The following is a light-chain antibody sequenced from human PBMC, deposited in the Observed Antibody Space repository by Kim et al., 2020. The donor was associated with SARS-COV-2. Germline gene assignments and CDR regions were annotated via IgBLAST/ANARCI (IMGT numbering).Light chain of an antibody. CDR3: QQYYYSPWT. J-gene: IGKJ1*01. Sequence: ASVGDTVTFTCRASQSVGTWLAWFQQKPGKAPKLLIYDASHLETGVPSRFTGRGSGTEFTLTISSLEPDDFATYYCQQYYYSPWTFGQGTKVEIK. CDR2: DAS. CDR1: QSVGTW. V-gene: IGKV1-5*01.